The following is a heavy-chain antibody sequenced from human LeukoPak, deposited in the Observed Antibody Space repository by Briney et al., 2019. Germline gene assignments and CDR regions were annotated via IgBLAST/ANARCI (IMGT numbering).Heavy chain of an antibody. D-gene: IGHD2-2*01. CDR1: GFTFDDYG. Sequence: PGGSLRLSCAASGFTFDDYGVSWFRQAPGKGLEWVSGINWNGGSTGYADSVKGRFTISRDNAKNSLYLQMNSLRAEDTALYYCARDPGSPRYCSSTSCYLYYWGQGTLVTVSS. CDR3: ARDPGSPRYCSSTSCYLYY. V-gene: IGHV3-20*04. CDR2: INWNGGST. J-gene: IGHJ4*02.